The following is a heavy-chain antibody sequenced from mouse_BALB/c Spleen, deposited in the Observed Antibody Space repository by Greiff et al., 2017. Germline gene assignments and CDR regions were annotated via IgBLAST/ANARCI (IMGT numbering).Heavy chain of an antibody. CDR2: ISSGSSTI. CDR1: GFTFSSFG. V-gene: IGHV5-17*02. Sequence: VQLKQSGGGLVQPGGSRKLSCAASGFTFSSFGMHWVRQAPEKGLEWVAYISSGSSTIYYADTVKGRFTISRDNPKNTLFLQMTSLRSEDTAMYYCARSGGYYGSSYGYFDVWGAGTTVTVSS. CDR3: ARSGGYYGSSYGYFDV. D-gene: IGHD1-1*01. J-gene: IGHJ1*01.